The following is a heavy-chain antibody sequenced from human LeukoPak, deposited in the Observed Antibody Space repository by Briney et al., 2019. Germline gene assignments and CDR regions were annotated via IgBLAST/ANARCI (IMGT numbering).Heavy chain of an antibody. CDR1: GFTFSSYA. V-gene: IGHV3-23*01. J-gene: IGHJ6*02. D-gene: IGHD2-2*01. CDR2: ISGSGGST. Sequence: GGSLRLSCAASGFTFSSYAMSWVRQAPGKGLEWASAISGSGGSTYYADSVKGRFTISRDNSKNTLYMQMNSLRAEDTAVYYCANVPVLYYYYGVDAWGQGTTVTVSS. CDR3: ANVPVLYYYYGVDA.